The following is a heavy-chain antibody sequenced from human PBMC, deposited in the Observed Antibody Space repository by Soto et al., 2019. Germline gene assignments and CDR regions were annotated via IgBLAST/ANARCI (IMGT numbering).Heavy chain of an antibody. CDR1: GFTFDDYA. V-gene: IGHV3-9*01. CDR3: AKEVGASGRDAFDI. D-gene: IGHD1-26*01. Sequence: GGSLSLSCAASGFTFDDYAMHWVRQAPGKGLEWVSGLSWNSGSIGYADSVKGRFTISRDNAKNSLYLQMNRLRAEDTVLYYWAKEVGASGRDAFDIWGQGTMVTVSS. J-gene: IGHJ3*02. CDR2: LSWNSGSI.